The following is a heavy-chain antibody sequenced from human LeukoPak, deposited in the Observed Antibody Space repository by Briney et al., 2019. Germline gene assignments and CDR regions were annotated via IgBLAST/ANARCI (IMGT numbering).Heavy chain of an antibody. CDR3: ARGRPYSGGYHLDY. D-gene: IGHD1-26*01. Sequence: SETLSLACTVSGDSTSSDRYYGGWVRQPPGKGLEWIGNIYYSGSTYYNPSLKSRVTMSVDTSKNQFFLKLNSVTAADTAVYYCARGRPYSGGYHLDYWGQGTLVTVSA. V-gene: IGHV4-39*02. J-gene: IGHJ4*02. CDR2: IYYSGST. CDR1: GDSTSSDRYY.